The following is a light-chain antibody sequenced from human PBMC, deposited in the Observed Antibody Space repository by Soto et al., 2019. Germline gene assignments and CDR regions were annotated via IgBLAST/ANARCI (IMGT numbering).Light chain of an antibody. CDR1: SSDVGGYNY. CDR2: EVN. V-gene: IGLV2-8*01. CDR3: TSYAGGNNV. Sequence: QSALTQPPSASGSPGQSVTISCTGTSSDVGGYNYVSWYQQHPGKAPKLMVYEVNKRPSGVPDRFSGSKSGNTASLTVSGLQPEDEADYYCTSYAGGNNVFGTGTKLTVL. J-gene: IGLJ1*01.